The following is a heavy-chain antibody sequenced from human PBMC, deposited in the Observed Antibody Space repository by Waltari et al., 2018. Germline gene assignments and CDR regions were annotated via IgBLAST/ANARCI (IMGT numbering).Heavy chain of an antibody. Sequence: QVQLQESGPGLVKPSETLSLTCTVSGGAISNDFWSWIRQPAGTGLEWIGRSDGGRSTNYNPSLASRVTMSMDTSKSQFSLELRSVTAADTAIYYCARNLLRSYGLVDYWGQGTLATVSS. D-gene: IGHD3-10*01. CDR1: GGAISNDF. CDR3: ARNLLRSYGLVDY. J-gene: IGHJ4*02. V-gene: IGHV4-4*07. CDR2: SDGGRST.